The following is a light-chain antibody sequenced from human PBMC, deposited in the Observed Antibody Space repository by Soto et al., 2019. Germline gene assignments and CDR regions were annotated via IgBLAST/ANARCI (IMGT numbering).Light chain of an antibody. V-gene: IGKV3D-15*01. CDR3: QQYNSYSWT. CDR1: QSVTYN. CDR2: DAS. Sequence: ETMLTQSPATLSASPGERVTLSCRATQSVTYNLAWYQQKPGQAPRLLIYDASNRATGIPARFSGSGSGTDFTLTISSLQTDDFATYYCQQYNSYSWTFGQGTKVDIK. J-gene: IGKJ1*01.